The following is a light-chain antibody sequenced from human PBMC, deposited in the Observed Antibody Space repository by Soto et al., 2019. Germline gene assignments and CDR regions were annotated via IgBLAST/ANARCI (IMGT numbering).Light chain of an antibody. V-gene: IGKV3-20*01. CDR3: HQYGSSLGT. CDR2: DAV. J-gene: IGKJ2*01. Sequence: IVLTQSPVTLSLSPGEGATLSCRASQSVTGTNLAWYQQRAGQDTRLLIYDAVRRATGIPDRFSGSGSGTDFSLTISRLEPEDFAVYYCHQYGSSLGTFGQGTKVEV. CDR1: QSVTGTN.